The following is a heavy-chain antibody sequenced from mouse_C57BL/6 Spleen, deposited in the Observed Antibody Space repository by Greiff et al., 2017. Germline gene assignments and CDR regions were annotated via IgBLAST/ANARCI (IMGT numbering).Heavy chain of an antibody. Sequence: EVKLQESGPGLVKPSQSLSLTCSVTGYSITSGYYWNWIRQFPGNKLEWMGYISYDGSNDYNPSLKNRISITRDTSKNQFFLKLNSVTTEDTATYYCAEKGGIYGNSFAYWGQGTLVTVSA. V-gene: IGHV3-6*01. CDR1: GYSITSGYY. CDR3: AEKGGIYGNSFAY. J-gene: IGHJ3*01. CDR2: ISYDGSN. D-gene: IGHD2-1*01.